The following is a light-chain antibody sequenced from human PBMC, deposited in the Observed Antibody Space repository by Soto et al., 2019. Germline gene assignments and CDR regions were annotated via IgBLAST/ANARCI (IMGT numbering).Light chain of an antibody. CDR3: QRRSNWPPLT. CDR2: DAS. CDR1: QSVGSY. Sequence: EIVLTQSPATLSLSPGDRATLSCRASQSVGSYLAWYQQKPGQTPRLLIYDASNRATGIPARFSGSGSGTDFTLTISSREPEDFAIYYCQRRSNWPPLTFGGGTKVEIK. V-gene: IGKV3-11*01. J-gene: IGKJ4*01.